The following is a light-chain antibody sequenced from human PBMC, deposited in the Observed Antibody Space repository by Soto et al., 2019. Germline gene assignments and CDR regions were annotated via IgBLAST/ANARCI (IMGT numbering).Light chain of an antibody. J-gene: IGKJ1*01. CDR3: QQYNDWPRT. CDR2: GAS. CDR1: QSVGTY. V-gene: IGKV3-15*01. Sequence: EIVMTQSPATLSVSPGERATLSCRASQSVGTYLAWYQQKLGQAPRLLIYGASIRAAGISPRFSGGGSGTEFTLTISSLHSEDFAVYYCQQYNDWPRTFGQGTKVGIK.